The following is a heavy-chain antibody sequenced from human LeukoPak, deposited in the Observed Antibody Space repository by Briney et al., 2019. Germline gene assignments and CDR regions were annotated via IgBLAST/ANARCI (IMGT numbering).Heavy chain of an antibody. CDR1: GFTFSSYA. CDR2: ISGSGGST. V-gene: IGHV3-23*01. J-gene: IGHJ4*02. D-gene: IGHD4-23*01. CDR3: AKAVVSTVAEDY. Sequence: PGGSLRLSCAASGFTFSSYAMSWVRQAPGKGLEWVSAISGSGGSTYYADSVKGRFTISRDNSKNTLYLQMNSLRPEDTAVYYCAKAVVSTVAEDYWGQGTLVTVSS.